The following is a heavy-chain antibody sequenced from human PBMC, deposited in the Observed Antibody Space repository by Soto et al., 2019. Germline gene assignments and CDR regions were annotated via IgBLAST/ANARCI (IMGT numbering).Heavy chain of an antibody. J-gene: IGHJ4*02. CDR3: AWSSSFTSFDY. Sequence: SETLPLTCALSRYSISSGYYWRWSRQPPGKGLEWIGSIYHSGSTYCNPSLKSRVTISVDTSKNQFSLKLSSVTAADTAVYYCAWSSSFTSFDYWGQGTLVTVSS. CDR2: IYHSGST. CDR1: RYSISSGYY. V-gene: IGHV4-38-2*01. D-gene: IGHD6-13*01.